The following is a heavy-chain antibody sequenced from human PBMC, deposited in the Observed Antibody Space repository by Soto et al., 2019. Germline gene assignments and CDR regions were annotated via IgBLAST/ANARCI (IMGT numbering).Heavy chain of an antibody. CDR1: GYTFTSYF. CDR3: ATGGGFGDYGHY. J-gene: IGHJ4*02. Sequence: QVQLVQSGAEVKKPGASVKVSCKASGYTFTSYFMHWVRQAPGQGLEWMGIINPSGGSTSYAQKFQGRVTMTRDTSTSTVYMDLSSLRSEDTAVYYCATGGGFGDYGHYWGQGTLVTVSS. V-gene: IGHV1-46*01. CDR2: INPSGGST. D-gene: IGHD4-17*01.